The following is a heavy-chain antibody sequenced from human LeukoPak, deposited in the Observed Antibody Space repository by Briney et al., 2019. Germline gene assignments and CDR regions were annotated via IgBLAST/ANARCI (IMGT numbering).Heavy chain of an antibody. CDR1: GGSFSGYY. V-gene: IGHV4-34*01. CDR3: ARGLRRWLRDPFDY. Sequence: SETLSLTCAVYGGSFSGYYWSWIRQPPGKGLEWIGEINHSGSTNYNPSLKCRVTISVDTSKNQFSLKLSSVTAAYTAVYYCARGLRRWLRDPFDYWGQGTLVTVSS. J-gene: IGHJ4*02. CDR2: INHSGST. D-gene: IGHD5-12*01.